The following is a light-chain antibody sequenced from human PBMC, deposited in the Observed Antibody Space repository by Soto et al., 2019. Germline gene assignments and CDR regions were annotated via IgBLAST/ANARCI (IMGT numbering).Light chain of an antibody. CDR1: QSISSH. CDR2: VSY. J-gene: IGKJ2*01. CDR3: QHSYITPRYT. Sequence: DIQITQSPSSLSASVGDRVTITCRASQSISSHLNWYQHKPGRPPRLLIFVSYILEGGVPSRFSGSGSDTYFTLTIDSLQPEDVATYYCQHSYITPRYTFGQGTKVEI. V-gene: IGKV1-39*01.